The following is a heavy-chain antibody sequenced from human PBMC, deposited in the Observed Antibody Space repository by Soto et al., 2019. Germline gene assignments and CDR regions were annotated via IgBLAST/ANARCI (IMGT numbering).Heavy chain of an antibody. J-gene: IGHJ6*02. V-gene: IGHV1-69*13. CDR1: GGTFSSYA. CDR3: ASHSGSSPEGRYYYGMDV. CDR2: IISIFGTA. D-gene: IGHD1-26*01. Sequence: ASVKVSCKASGGTFSSYAIIWVRQAPGQGLEWMGGIISIFGTADYAQKFQGRVTITADESTSTAYMELSSLRSEDTAVYYCASHSGSSPEGRYYYGMDVWGQGTTVTVS.